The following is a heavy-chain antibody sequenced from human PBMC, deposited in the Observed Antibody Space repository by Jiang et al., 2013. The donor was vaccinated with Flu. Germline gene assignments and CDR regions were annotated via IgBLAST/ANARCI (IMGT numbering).Heavy chain of an antibody. CDR1: GFTFSNAW. CDR2: IKSKTDGGTT. CDR3: TTYVLVRAYDY. J-gene: IGHJ4*02. V-gene: IGHV3-15*07. Sequence: QLVESGGGLVKPGGSLRLSCAASGFTFSNAWMNWVRQAPGKGLEWVGRIKSKTDGGTTDFAAPVKGRFTITRDDSKNTLYLQMNSLRTEDTAVYYCTTYVLVRAYDYWGQGTLVTVSS. D-gene: IGHD3-10*01.